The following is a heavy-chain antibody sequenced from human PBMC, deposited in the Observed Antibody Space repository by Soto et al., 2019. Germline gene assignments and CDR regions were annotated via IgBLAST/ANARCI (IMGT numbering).Heavy chain of an antibody. Sequence: EVQLVESGGGLVQPGGSLRLSCAASGFTFSIYNMNWVRQAPGKGLEWVSYISSSSSIIYYADSVKGRFTISRDDAKNSLYLQMNSLRAEDTAVYFWARDQEASWYTRYSDYWGQGTLVTVSS. J-gene: IGHJ4*02. CDR3: ARDQEASWYTRYSDY. D-gene: IGHD6-13*01. V-gene: IGHV3-48*01. CDR1: GFTFSIYN. CDR2: ISSSSSII.